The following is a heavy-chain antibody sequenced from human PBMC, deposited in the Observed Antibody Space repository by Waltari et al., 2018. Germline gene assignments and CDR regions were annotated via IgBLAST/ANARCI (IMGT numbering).Heavy chain of an antibody. V-gene: IGHV3-13*01. CDR1: GFPFSTYD. CDR3: AALGPDII. Sequence: VQLVESGGGVVQPGRSLRLSCAASGFPFSTYDVHWVRQTTGKRLEWVSAMGAAGDAYYLHSGGGRFTISRDNAKNSFYLQMNSLRADDTAVYFCAALGPDIIWGQGAMVTVSS. CDR2: MGAAGDA. J-gene: IGHJ3*02. D-gene: IGHD1-26*01.